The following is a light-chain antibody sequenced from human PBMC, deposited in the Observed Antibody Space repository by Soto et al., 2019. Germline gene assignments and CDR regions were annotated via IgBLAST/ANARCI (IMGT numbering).Light chain of an antibody. J-gene: IGLJ2*01. CDR1: SSNIGSNT. V-gene: IGLV1-44*01. CDR3: AAWDDSLNGLA. CDR2: SNN. Sequence: QSVLTQPPSASGTPGQRVTISCSGSSSNIGSNTVNWYQQLPGTAPKLLIYSNNQRPSGVPDRFSGSKSGTSASLAVSGLQSEEEADYYCAAWDDSLNGLAFGGGTKLTVL.